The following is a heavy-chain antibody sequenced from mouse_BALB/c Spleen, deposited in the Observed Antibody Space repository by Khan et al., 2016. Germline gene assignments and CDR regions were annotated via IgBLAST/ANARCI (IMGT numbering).Heavy chain of an antibody. CDR1: GFTFSDYY. V-gene: IGHV5-12*02. Sequence: VQLKASGGGLVQPGGSLKLSCATSGFTFSDYYMYWVRQTPEKRLEWVAYISNGGGSTYYPDTVKGRFTISRDNAKNTLYLQMSRLKSEDTAMYYCARQRDGYDFFEYWGQGTTLTVSS. CDR3: ARQRDGYDFFEY. J-gene: IGHJ2*01. D-gene: IGHD2-2*01. CDR2: ISNGGGST.